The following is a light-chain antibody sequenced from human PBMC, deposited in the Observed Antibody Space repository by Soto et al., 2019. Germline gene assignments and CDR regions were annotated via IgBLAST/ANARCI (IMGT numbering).Light chain of an antibody. J-gene: IGKJ4*02. CDR3: HQYNSYPVT. Sequence: DIQMTQSPSTLSASVGDRVTITCRASQSISRWLAWYHQKPGKAPKLVIYMESNSESGVPSRFSVSVSGTEFALTISCLQADDLATYYCHQYNSYPVTFDGGTKVEIK. V-gene: IGKV1-5*03. CDR2: MES. CDR1: QSISRW.